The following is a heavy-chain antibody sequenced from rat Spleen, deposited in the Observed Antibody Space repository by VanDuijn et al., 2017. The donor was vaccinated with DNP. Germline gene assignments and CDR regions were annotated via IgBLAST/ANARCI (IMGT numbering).Heavy chain of an antibody. CDR2: ISYDGSST. J-gene: IGHJ2*01. D-gene: IGHD1-4*01. CDR1: GFTFSDYY. Sequence: EVKLVESGGGLVQPGRSLKLSCAASGFTFSDYYMAWVRQAPTKGLEWVATISYDGSSTYYRDSVKGRFTISRDNAKSTLYLQMDSLRSEDTASYYCARHTGIPGYFDYWGQGVMVTVSS. V-gene: IGHV5-29*01. CDR3: ARHTGIPGYFDY.